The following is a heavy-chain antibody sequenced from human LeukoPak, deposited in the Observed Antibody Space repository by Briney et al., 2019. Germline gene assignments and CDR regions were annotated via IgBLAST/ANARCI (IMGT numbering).Heavy chain of an antibody. D-gene: IGHD3-22*01. V-gene: IGHV1-69*13. CDR2: IIPIFGTA. CDR3: APLEGYSSGYYYLGN. CDR1: GGTFSSYA. Sequence: SVKVSCKASGGTFSSYAISWVRQAPGQGLEWMGGIIPIFGTANYAQKFQGRVTITADESTSTAYMGLSSLRSEGTPVYYCAPLEGYSSGYYYLGNWGQGTLVTVSS. J-gene: IGHJ4*02.